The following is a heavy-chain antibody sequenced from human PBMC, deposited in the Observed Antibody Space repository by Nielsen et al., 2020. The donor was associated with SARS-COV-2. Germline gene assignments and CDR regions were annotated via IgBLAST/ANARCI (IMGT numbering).Heavy chain of an antibody. D-gene: IGHD4-17*01. Sequence: GESLKISCAASGFTFDDYGMSWVRQAPGKGLEWVSYISSSGSTIYYADSVKGRFTISRDNAKNSLYLQMNSLRDEDTAVYYCAPRPLHGGDYPGYWGQGTLVTVSS. CDR2: ISSSGSTI. CDR1: GFTFDDYG. J-gene: IGHJ4*02. V-gene: IGHV3-48*02. CDR3: APRPLHGGDYPGY.